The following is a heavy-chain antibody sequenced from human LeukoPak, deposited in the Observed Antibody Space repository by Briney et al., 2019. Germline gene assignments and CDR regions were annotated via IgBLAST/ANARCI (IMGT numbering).Heavy chain of an antibody. CDR2: ISSSGST. CDR1: GFTVSSNY. J-gene: IGHJ3*02. D-gene: IGHD3-22*01. Sequence: PGGSLRLSCAASGFTVSSNYMSWVRQAPGKGLEWVSVISSSGSTYYADSVQGRFTISRDNSKNTLYLQMNSLRAEDTAVYYCARGGDSSGSIRSAFDIWGQGTMVTVSS. V-gene: IGHV3-53*01. CDR3: ARGGDSSGSIRSAFDI.